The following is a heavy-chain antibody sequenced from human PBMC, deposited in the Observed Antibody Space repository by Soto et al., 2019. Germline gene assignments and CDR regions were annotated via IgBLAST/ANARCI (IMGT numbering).Heavy chain of an antibody. CDR3: ARGGGIVVVTAPYEP. Sequence: QVQLVQSGAEVKKPGASVKVSCKASGYTFTSYYMNWVRQAPGQGLEWLGIINPSGGYTTYAQRFLGRVTMTSDTSTSTVHMELGSLTSEDTAVYYCARGGGIVVVTAPYEPWGQGTLVTVSS. J-gene: IGHJ5*02. D-gene: IGHD2-21*02. V-gene: IGHV1-46*03. CDR1: GYTFTSYY. CDR2: INPSGGYT.